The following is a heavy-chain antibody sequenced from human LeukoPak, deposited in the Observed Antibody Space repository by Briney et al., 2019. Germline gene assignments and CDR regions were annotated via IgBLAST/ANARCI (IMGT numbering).Heavy chain of an antibody. Sequence: SETLFLTCTVSGGSINRYYWTWFRQPPGKRLEWIGYIYYSGSTDYNPSLKSRVTMSVDTSKNQFSLELSSVTAADTAVYYCATGRGDYVNHWGQGTLVTLSS. CDR2: IYYSGST. CDR1: GGSINRYY. V-gene: IGHV4-59*01. CDR3: ATGRGDYVNH. D-gene: IGHD3-16*01. J-gene: IGHJ5*02.